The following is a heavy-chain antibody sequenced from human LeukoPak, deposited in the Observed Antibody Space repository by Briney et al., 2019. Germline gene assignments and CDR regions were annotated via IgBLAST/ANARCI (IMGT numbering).Heavy chain of an antibody. V-gene: IGHV1-18*01. Sequence: GASVKVSCKASGYTFTSYGISWVRQAPGQGLEWMGWISAYNGNTNYAQKLRGRVTMTTDTSTSTAYMELRSLRSDDTAVYYCARVGWVYDSSGYPDYWGQGTLVTVSS. CDR3: ARVGWVYDSSGYPDY. D-gene: IGHD3-22*01. CDR2: ISAYNGNT. J-gene: IGHJ4*02. CDR1: GYTFTSYG.